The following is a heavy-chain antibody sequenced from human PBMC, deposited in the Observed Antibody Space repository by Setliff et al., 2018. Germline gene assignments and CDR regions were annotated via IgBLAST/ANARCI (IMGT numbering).Heavy chain of an antibody. J-gene: IGHJ4*02. Sequence: ASVKVSCKASGYTFTSYDINWVRQATGQGLEWMGWMNPNSGXTGYATKFXXRGPMTRNTSISTAYMDLSSLRFEDTAVYYCARAQSWSGGPYYFDNWGQGTLVTVSS. CDR3: ARAQSWSGGPYYFDN. CDR2: MNPNSGXT. V-gene: IGHV1-8*02. D-gene: IGHD3-3*01. CDR1: GYTFTSYD.